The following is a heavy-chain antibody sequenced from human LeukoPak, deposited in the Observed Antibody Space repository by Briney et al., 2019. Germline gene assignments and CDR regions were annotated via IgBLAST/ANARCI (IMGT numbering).Heavy chain of an antibody. J-gene: IGHJ4*02. CDR1: GFTFSNYA. Sequence: GGSLSLSCAASGFTFSNYAMRRVRQAPGKGLEWVSGISGSGDSTYYADSVKGRFTISRDNSKNTLYLQMNSLRAEDTAVYYCARRSGIAVAGAFDYWGQGTLVTVSS. CDR2: ISGSGDST. D-gene: IGHD6-19*01. V-gene: IGHV3-23*01. CDR3: ARRSGIAVAGAFDY.